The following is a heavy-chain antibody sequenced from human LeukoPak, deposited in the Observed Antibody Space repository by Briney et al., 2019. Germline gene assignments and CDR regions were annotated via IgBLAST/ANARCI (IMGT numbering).Heavy chain of an antibody. CDR1: GFTFSSYE. Sequence: GGSLRLSCAASGFTFSSYEMNWVRQAPGKGLECVSYISSSGSTKRYADSVKGRFTISRDNAKNSLYLQMNSLRVEDTAVYHCARENTEDAFDIWGQGTMVTVSS. CDR2: ISSSGSTK. D-gene: IGHD1/OR15-1a*01. J-gene: IGHJ3*02. V-gene: IGHV3-48*03. CDR3: ARENTEDAFDI.